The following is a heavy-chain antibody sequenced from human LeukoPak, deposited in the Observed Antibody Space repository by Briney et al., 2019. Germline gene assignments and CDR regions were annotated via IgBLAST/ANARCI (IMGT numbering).Heavy chain of an antibody. D-gene: IGHD3-22*01. CDR2: IYTSGST. V-gene: IGHV4-4*07. CDR1: GGSISSYY. Sequence: SETLSLTCTVSGGSISSYYWSWIRQPAGKGLEWIGRIYTSGSTNYNPSLKSRVTMSVDTSKNQFSLKLSSVTAADTAVYYCARVGTVIVGYYYYGMDVWGQGTTVIVSS. CDR3: ARVGTVIVGYYYYGMDV. J-gene: IGHJ6*02.